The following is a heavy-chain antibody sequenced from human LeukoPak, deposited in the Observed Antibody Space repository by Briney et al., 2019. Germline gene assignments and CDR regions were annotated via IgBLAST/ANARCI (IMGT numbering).Heavy chain of an antibody. CDR1: GFTFSSYA. CDR3: AKNGEVLSWFDP. Sequence: GGSLRLSCAASGFTFSSYAMSWVREAPGRGLEWVSAISASGDRTYYADSVKGRFTISRDNSKNTLYLQMNSLRAEDTAVYSCAKNGEVLSWFDPWGQGTLVTVSS. V-gene: IGHV3-23*01. D-gene: IGHD3-10*01. J-gene: IGHJ5*02. CDR2: ISASGDRT.